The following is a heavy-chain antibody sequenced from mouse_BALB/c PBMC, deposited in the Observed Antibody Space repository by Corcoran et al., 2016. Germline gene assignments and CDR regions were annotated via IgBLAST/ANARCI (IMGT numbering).Heavy chain of an antibody. Sequence: QVQLQQSGAELARPGASVKLYCKASGYTFTDYYINWVKQRTGQGLEWIGEIYPGSGNTYYNEKFKGKATLTADKSSSTAYMQLSSLTSEDSAVYFCATTVVDYWGQGTTLTVSS. V-gene: IGHV1-77*01. D-gene: IGHD1-1*01. CDR1: GYTFTDYY. J-gene: IGHJ2*01. CDR3: ATTVVDY. CDR2: IYPGSGNT.